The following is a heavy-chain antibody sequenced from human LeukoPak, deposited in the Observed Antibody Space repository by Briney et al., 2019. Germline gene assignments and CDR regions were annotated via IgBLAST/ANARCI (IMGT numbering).Heavy chain of an antibody. CDR2: ISSSSSYI. J-gene: IGHJ4*02. CDR1: GFTFSSYS. V-gene: IGHV3-21*04. D-gene: IGHD6-13*01. CDR3: ARADRRRPPYSSSWYSENIFDY. Sequence: PGGSLRLSCAASGFTFSSYSMNWVRQAPGKGLEWVSSISSSSSYIYYADSVKGRFTISRDNAKNSLYLQMNSLRSEDTAVYYCARADRRRPPYSSSWYSENIFDYWGQGTLVTVSS.